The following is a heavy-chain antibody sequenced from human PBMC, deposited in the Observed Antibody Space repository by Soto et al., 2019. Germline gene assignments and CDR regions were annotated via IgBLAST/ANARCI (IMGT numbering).Heavy chain of an antibody. Sequence: EVQLVESGGGLVKPGGSLRLSCAASGFTFSSYSMNWVRQAPGKGLEWVSSISSSSSYIYYADSVKGRFTISRDNAKNSLYLQMNSLSAEDTAVYYCARFVPATEGGHFYYWGQGTLVTVSS. CDR3: ARFVPATEGGHFYY. CDR1: GFTFSSYS. CDR2: ISSSSSYI. V-gene: IGHV3-21*01. D-gene: IGHD2-2*01. J-gene: IGHJ4*02.